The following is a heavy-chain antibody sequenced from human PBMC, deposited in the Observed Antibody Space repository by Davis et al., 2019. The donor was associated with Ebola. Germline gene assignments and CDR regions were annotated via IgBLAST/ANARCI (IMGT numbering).Heavy chain of an antibody. CDR2: IYYSGST. CDR1: GGSISSYY. V-gene: IGHV4-59*12. Sequence: PSETLSLTCTVSGGSISSYYWSWVRQPPGKGLEWIGYIYYSGSTNYNPSLKSRVTISVDTSKNQFSLKLSSVTAADTAVYYCARRVRISSSWYSHWGQGTLVTVSS. D-gene: IGHD6-13*01. CDR3: ARRVRISSSWYSH. J-gene: IGHJ4*02.